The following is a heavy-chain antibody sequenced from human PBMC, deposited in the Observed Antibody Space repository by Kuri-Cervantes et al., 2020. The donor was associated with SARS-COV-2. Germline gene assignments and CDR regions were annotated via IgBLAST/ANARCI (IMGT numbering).Heavy chain of an antibody. CDR2: ISSSSSYI. D-gene: IGHD5-18*01. CDR3: ASDLHTGGAPDGYHFYGLDV. CDR1: GFTFSSYS. Sequence: GGSLRLSCAASGFTFSSYSMNWVRQAPGRGLEWVSSISSSSSYIYYADSVKGRFTISRDNAKNSLYLQMNSLRAEDTAVYHCASDLHTGGAPDGYHFYGLDVWGQGTTVTVSS. J-gene: IGHJ6*02. V-gene: IGHV3-21*01.